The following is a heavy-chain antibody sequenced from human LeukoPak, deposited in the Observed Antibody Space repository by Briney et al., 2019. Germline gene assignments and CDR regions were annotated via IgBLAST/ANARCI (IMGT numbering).Heavy chain of an antibody. Sequence: PSETLSLTCTVSGGSISSSSYYWGWIRQPPGKGLEWIGNIYYSGSTYYNPSLKSRVTISVDTSKNQFSLKLSSVTAADTAVYYCARVWSGYDFWSGYYRAEYFDYWGQGTLVTVSS. J-gene: IGHJ4*02. CDR2: IYYSGST. CDR3: ARVWSGYDFWSGYYRAEYFDY. V-gene: IGHV4-39*07. CDR1: GGSISSSSYY. D-gene: IGHD3-3*01.